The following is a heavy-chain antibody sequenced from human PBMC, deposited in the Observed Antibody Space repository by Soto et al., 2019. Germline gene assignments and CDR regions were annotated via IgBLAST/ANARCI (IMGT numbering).Heavy chain of an antibody. D-gene: IGHD3-10*01. V-gene: IGHV4-30-4*01. CDR1: GASITNGDYY. CDR3: ARAPHYYAANGHKPRAFDI. CDR2: IFFSGST. J-gene: IGHJ3*02. Sequence: QVQLQESGPGLVAPSQALSLTCSVSGASITNGDYYWNWIRQSPGRGLEWIGHIFFSGSTSYNPSLQSRLSISMDPSKKKFSLHLRSVAAADTALYFCARAPHYYAANGHKPRAFDIWGQGTLVTVSS.